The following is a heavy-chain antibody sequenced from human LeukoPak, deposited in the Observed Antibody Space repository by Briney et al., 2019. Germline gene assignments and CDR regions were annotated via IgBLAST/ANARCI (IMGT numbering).Heavy chain of an antibody. D-gene: IGHD3-22*01. CDR2: MNPNSGNT. J-gene: IGHJ4*02. V-gene: IGHV1-8*01. CDR1: GYTFTSYD. CDR3: ARGGMYYYDSSGNAIDY. Sequence: ASVKVSCKAPGYTFTSYDINWVRQATGQGLEWMGWMNPNSGNTGYAQKFQGRVTMTRNTSISTAYMELSSLRSEDTAVYYCARGGMYYYDSSGNAIDYWGQGTLVTVSS.